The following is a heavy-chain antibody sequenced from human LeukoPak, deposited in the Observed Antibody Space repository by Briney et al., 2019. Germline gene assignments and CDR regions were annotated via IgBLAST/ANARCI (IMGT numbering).Heavy chain of an antibody. V-gene: IGHV3-21*01. D-gene: IGHD2/OR15-2a*01. CDR3: VRFYEPASYIRRRGENYYEQSAL. J-gene: IGHJ6*04. Sequence: RGCLRLSCEASGISFSKYIMTWVRQAPGKGLEWVSSISGSTGYRYYADSVRGRFTISRDSAEKSLSLQMSSLRAEDTAVYYCVRFYEPASYIRRRGENYYEQSALWGKGATVIVSS. CDR2: ISGSTGYR. CDR1: GISFSKYI.